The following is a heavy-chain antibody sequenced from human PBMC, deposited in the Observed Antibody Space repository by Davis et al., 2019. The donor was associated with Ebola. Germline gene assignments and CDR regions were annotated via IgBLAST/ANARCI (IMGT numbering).Heavy chain of an antibody. CDR3: ASDIAAAPHLI. J-gene: IGHJ3*02. Sequence: GGSLRLSCAASGFTFDDYAMHWVRQAPGKGLEWVSLFSGDGGSTYYADSVKGRFTISRHNSKNTLYLQMNSLRAEDTAVYYCASDIAAAPHLIWGQGTMVTVSS. V-gene: IGHV3-43*02. CDR1: GFTFDDYA. D-gene: IGHD6-13*01. CDR2: FSGDGGST.